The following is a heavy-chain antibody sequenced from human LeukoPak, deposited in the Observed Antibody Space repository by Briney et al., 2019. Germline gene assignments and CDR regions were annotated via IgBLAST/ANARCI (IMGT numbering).Heavy chain of an antibody. J-gene: IGHJ5*02. CDR3: ARNARYNWFDP. CDR2: MYSSGST. Sequence: SETLSLTCTVSGGSISITSYYWGWIRQPPGKGLEWIGSMYSSGSTYYNPSLKSRVTISVDTSKNQFSLKVSSVTAADTAVYYCARNARYNWFDPWGQGTLVTVSS. V-gene: IGHV4-39*07. CDR1: GGSISITSYY.